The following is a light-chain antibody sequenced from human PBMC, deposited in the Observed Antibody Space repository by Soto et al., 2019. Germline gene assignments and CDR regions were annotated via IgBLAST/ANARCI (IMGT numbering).Light chain of an antibody. CDR2: DAS. Sequence: DIQQTHSPSTLSASVGDRVSITCRASQRVNTCLAWYQQKPGKAPTLLIYDASSLQSGVPSRFSGSGSGTEFTLTISSLQPDDFATYYCQQYQIDWTFGQGTKVDIK. CDR3: QQYQIDWT. V-gene: IGKV1-5*01. J-gene: IGKJ1*01. CDR1: QRVNTC.